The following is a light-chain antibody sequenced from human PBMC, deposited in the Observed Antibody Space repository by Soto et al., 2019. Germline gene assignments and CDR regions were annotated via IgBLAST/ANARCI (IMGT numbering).Light chain of an antibody. V-gene: IGKV3-15*01. CDR2: GAS. CDR3: QQYSNWPPT. CDR1: QSVSSN. J-gene: IGKJ2*01. Sequence: EIVMTQSPATLSVSPGERATLSCRASQSVSSNLAWYQQKPGQAPRFLIYGASTRATGIPARFSGSGSKTEFTLTISSLQSEDFAVYYCQQYSNWPPTFGQGTKLEIK.